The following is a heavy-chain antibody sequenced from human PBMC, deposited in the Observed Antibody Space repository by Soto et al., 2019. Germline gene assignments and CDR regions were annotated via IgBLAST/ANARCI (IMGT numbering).Heavy chain of an antibody. CDR3: ARDDVGSGWNFDY. J-gene: IGHJ4*02. V-gene: IGHV3-33*01. Sequence: QVQLVESGGGVVQPGRSLRLSCAASGFTFSSYGMHWVRQAPGKGLEWVAVIWYDGSNKYYADSVKGRFTISRDNSKNKLYLQMKSLRAEDTAVDDCARDDVGSGWNFDYWGQGTLVTVSS. D-gene: IGHD6-19*01. CDR1: GFTFSSYG. CDR2: IWYDGSNK.